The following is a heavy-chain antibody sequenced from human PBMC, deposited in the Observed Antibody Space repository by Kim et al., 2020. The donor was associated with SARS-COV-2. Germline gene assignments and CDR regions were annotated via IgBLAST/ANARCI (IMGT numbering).Heavy chain of an antibody. J-gene: IGHJ6*02. D-gene: IGHD2-8*01. V-gene: IGHV1-18*01. Sequence: NTTYAQRRKSRVTRATEPSTSTAYMELRSLRSDDTAVYYCARDNGDGMDVWGQGTTVTVSS. CDR2: NT. CDR3: ARDNGDGMDV.